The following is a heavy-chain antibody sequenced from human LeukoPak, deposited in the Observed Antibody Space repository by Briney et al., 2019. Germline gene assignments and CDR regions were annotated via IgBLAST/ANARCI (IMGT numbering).Heavy chain of an antibody. CDR1: GFTFGSYS. Sequence: GGSLRLSCAASGFTFGSYSMNWVRQAPGKGLEWVSSISSSSSYIYYADSVKGRFTISRDNAKNSLYLQMNSLRAEDTAVYYCARDPRYCSGGSCRYFDYWGQGTLVTVSS. CDR2: ISSSSSYI. J-gene: IGHJ4*02. V-gene: IGHV3-21*01. CDR3: ARDPRYCSGGSCRYFDY. D-gene: IGHD2-15*01.